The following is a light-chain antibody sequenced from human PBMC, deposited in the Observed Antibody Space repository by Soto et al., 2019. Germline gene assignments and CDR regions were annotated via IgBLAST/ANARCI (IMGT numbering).Light chain of an antibody. J-gene: IGKJ2*01. V-gene: IGKV2-30*01. CDR1: QSLVYTDGNTY. CDR2: QLS. Sequence: DVVVTQSPLSLPVTLGQPASISCRSSQSLVYTDGNTYLNWFQQRPGQSPRRVIYQLSNRDSGVXDXFIXSGSGTDCTLNISRVEAEDVGLYYCIQGTHWPPMYSFGQGTKLEIK. CDR3: IQGTHWPPMYS.